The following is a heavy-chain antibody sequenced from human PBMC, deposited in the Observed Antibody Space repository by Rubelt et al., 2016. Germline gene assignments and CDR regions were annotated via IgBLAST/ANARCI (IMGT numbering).Heavy chain of an antibody. J-gene: IGHJ5*02. CDR3: AKNDSGGWYH. D-gene: IGHD6-19*01. Sequence: EVQLVESGGGLVQPGGSLRLSCAASGFTFKSYRMSWVRQAPGKGLEWVANIKQDGSESYYVDSVKGRFTISRDNDKNSLYLQMECQRVEDTAVYYGAKNDSGGWYHWGQGSLITVSS. V-gene: IGHV3-7*01. CDR2: IKQDGSES. CDR1: GFTFKSYR.